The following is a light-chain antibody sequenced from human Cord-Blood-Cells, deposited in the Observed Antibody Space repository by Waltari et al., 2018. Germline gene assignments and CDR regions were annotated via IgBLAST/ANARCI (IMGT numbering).Light chain of an antibody. CDR1: QSASSY. V-gene: IGKV3-11*01. Sequence: ETVLTQSPANLSLSPGERAPLSCRTSQSASSYLAWYQQKPGQAPRLLIYDASNRATGIPARFSGSGSGTDFTLTISSLEPEDFAVYYCQQRSNWPLTFGGGTKVEIK. J-gene: IGKJ4*01. CDR2: DAS. CDR3: QQRSNWPLT.